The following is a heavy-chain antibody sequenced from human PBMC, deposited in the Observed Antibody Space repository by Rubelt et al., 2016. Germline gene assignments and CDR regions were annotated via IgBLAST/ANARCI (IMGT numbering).Heavy chain of an antibody. CDR3: ARDFCSATTCFDS. CDR1: GFTFSSYG. Sequence: EVLLVESGGGLVKPGGSLRLSCAASGFTFSSYGMHWVRQAPGKGLEWVAYTSTTGSTTHYADSVTGRFPISRDNAKHALHLQMNSLRAEDTALYYCARDFCSATTCFDSWGQGTLVTVSS. V-gene: IGHV3-21*05. D-gene: IGHD3-3*01. J-gene: IGHJ4*02. CDR2: TSTTGSTT.